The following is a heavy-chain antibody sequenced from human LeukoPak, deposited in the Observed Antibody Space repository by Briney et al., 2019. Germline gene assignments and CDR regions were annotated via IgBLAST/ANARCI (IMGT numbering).Heavy chain of an antibody. Sequence: SSETLSLTCTVSGGSISSFYCRWIRQPPGKTLEWIGYIYDTGSPSGSTTYNPSYSSRVTISLDRSMNQCSLRLSSVTAADTAVYYCVRAQYGSIYYSDNWGQGTLVTVSS. D-gene: IGHD6-19*01. CDR1: GGSISSFY. J-gene: IGHJ4*02. V-gene: IGHV4-59*01. CDR3: VRAQYGSIYYSDN. CDR2: IYDTGSPSGST.